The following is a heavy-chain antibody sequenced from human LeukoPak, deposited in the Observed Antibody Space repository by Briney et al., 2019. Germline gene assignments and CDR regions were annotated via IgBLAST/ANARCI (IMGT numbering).Heavy chain of an antibody. J-gene: IGHJ4*02. CDR2: ISYSGST. Sequence: ASETLSLTCTVSGGSVNSGGYYWSWIRQHPGKGLEWIGYISYSGSTYYNPSLKSRLTISLDTSKDQFSLRLSSVNAADAAVYFCAVGPHHYFDSWGQGTLVTVSS. CDR3: AVGPHHYFDS. V-gene: IGHV4-31*03. CDR1: GGSVNSGGYY.